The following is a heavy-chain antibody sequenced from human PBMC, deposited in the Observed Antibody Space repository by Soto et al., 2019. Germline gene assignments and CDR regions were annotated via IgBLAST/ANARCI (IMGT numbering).Heavy chain of an antibody. CDR1: GGSFSGYY. J-gene: IGHJ6*02. Sequence: PSETLSLTCAVYGGSFSGYYWSWIRQPPGKGLEWIGEISHSGSTNYNPSLKSRVTISVDTSKNQFSLKLSSVTAADTAVYYCASWRYSNYYYYYGMDVWGQGTTVTVSS. V-gene: IGHV4-34*01. D-gene: IGHD4-4*01. CDR2: ISHSGST. CDR3: ASWRYSNYYYYYGMDV.